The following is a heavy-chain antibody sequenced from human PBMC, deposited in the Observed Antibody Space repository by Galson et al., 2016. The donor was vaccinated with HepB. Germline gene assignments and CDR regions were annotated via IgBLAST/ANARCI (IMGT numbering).Heavy chain of an antibody. J-gene: IGHJ4*02. CDR3: ARDGGWNLDY. V-gene: IGHV3-53*01. D-gene: IGHD6-19*01. CDR2: MYIGGST. Sequence: SLRLSCAASGLSVRNNYISWVRQAPGRGPEAVSVMYIGGSTYYSESVRGRFTISRDNAKNSLYLQMNSLRDEDTAVYYCARDGGWNLDYWGQGTLVTVSS. CDR1: GLSVRNNY.